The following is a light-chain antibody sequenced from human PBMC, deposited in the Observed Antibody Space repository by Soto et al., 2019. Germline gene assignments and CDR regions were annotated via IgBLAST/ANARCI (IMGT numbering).Light chain of an antibody. CDR1: SSNIGAGYD. CDR2: GNN. CDR3: QSYDSSLSGYV. J-gene: IGLJ1*01. V-gene: IGLV1-40*01. Sequence: LTQPPSVSGAPGQRVTISCIGSSSNIGAGYDVHWYQQLPGTAPKLLIYGNNKRPSELPARFSGSKSGTSASLAITGLQAEDEADYYCQSYDSSLSGYVFGTGTKVTVL.